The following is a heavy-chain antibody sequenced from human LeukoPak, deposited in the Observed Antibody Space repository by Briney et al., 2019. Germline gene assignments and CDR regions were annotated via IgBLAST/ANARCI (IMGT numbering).Heavy chain of an antibody. CDR3: ARDSGPRPIFGVVPYYYGMDV. J-gene: IGHJ6*02. V-gene: IGHV3-11*01. CDR1: GFTFSDYY. CDR2: ISSSGSTI. Sequence: KPGGSLRLSCATSGFTFSDYYMSWIRQAPGKGLEWVSYISSSGSTIYYADSVKGRFTISRDNAKNSLYLQMNSLRAEDTAVYYCARDSGPRPIFGVVPYYYGMDVWGRGTTVTVSS. D-gene: IGHD3-3*01.